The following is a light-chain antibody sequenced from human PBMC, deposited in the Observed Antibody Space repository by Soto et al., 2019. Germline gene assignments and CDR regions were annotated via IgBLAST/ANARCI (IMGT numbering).Light chain of an antibody. Sequence: SVLTKPASVTGSPGQSITISYTGTSSDVGGYNYVSWYQQHPGKAPKLMIYDVSNRPSGVSNRFSGSKSGNTASLSISGLQAEDEADYYCSSYTSSSTRVFGTGTKVTV. CDR3: SSYTSSSTRV. CDR2: DVS. CDR1: SSDVGGYNY. V-gene: IGLV2-14*01. J-gene: IGLJ1*01.